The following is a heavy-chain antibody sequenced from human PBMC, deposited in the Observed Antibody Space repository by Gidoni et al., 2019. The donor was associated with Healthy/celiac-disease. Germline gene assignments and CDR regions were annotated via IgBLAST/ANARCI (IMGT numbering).Heavy chain of an antibody. Sequence: QVQLQESGPGLVKPSETLSLTCTVSGGSISSYYWSWIRQPPGKGLEWIGYIYYSGSTNYNPSLKSRVTISVDTSKNQFSLKLSSVTAADTAVYYCARERNPYYGDYGAFDYWGQGTLVTVSS. J-gene: IGHJ4*02. CDR3: ARERNPYYGDYGAFDY. CDR2: IYYSGST. CDR1: GGSISSYY. D-gene: IGHD4-17*01. V-gene: IGHV4-59*01.